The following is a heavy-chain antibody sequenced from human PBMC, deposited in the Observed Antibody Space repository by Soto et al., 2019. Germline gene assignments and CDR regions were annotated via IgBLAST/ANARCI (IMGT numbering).Heavy chain of an antibody. V-gene: IGHV3-30*18. CDR2: ISYDGSDK. J-gene: IGHJ4*02. Sequence: QEQLVESGGGVVLPGRSLRLSCAASGFTFNTFGMHWVRQAPGKGLEWVAVISYDGSDKYYSDSVRGRFTISRDNSTSALALHMNSLRTEDTAVDYCAKSHCLYGSSYHCYKYYFDDWGQGTLVSVSS. D-gene: IGHD2-2*01. CDR1: GFTFNTFG. CDR3: AKSHCLYGSSYHCYKYYFDD.